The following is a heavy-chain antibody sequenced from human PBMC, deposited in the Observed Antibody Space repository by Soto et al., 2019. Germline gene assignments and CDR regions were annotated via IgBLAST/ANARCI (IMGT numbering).Heavy chain of an antibody. CDR2: ISGGGNDR. J-gene: IGHJ5*01. CDR1: GFTFSSYA. Sequence: GGSLRLSCAASGFTFSSYAMSWVRQAPGKGLEWVSSISGGGNDRFYGDSVKGRFTISRDNSKNSLYLHTTSLRAEDTAVYYCASSLFLAATDIESFVSLRHGTLVTVSS. D-gene: IGHD3-3*02. V-gene: IGHV3-23*01. CDR3: ASSLFLAATDIESFVS.